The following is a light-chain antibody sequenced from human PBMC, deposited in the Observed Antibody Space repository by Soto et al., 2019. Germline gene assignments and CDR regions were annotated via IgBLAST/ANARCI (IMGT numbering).Light chain of an antibody. V-gene: IGKV4-1*01. CDR2: WAS. J-gene: IGKJ1*01. CDR3: QQYDRTTGE. CDR1: QSVLYSSNNKNY. Sequence: DIVMTQSPDSLAVSLGERATINCKSSQSVLYSSNNKNYLAWYQQKPGQPPKLLIYWASTRESGVPDRFSGSGSGTDFTLTIVSKEGEGVAVCYSQQYDRTTGEFGRGTKVDIK.